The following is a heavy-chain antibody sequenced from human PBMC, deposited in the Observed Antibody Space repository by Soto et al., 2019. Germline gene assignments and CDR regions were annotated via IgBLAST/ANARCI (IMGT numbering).Heavy chain of an antibody. Sequence: ASVKVSCKASGYIFTDYYIHWVRQAPGQGLEWMGWLNPKTGVTDYAQGFQGRVTMTRDSSTTTAYMELSSLRSDDTAVYFCARVRAYLYMDVWVQGTTVTVSS. CDR3: ARVRAYLYMDV. CDR1: GYIFTDYY. J-gene: IGHJ6*02. CDR2: LNPKTGVT. V-gene: IGHV1-2*02.